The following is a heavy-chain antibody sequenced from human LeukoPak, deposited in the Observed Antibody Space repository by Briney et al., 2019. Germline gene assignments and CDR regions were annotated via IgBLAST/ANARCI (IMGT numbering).Heavy chain of an antibody. CDR3: AKEGDGRYCSSTSCSKDY. D-gene: IGHD2-2*01. J-gene: IGHJ4*02. CDR1: GFTFSSYA. Sequence: GGSLRLSCAASGFTFSSYAMSWVRQAPGKGLEWVSAISGSGGSTYYADSVKGQFTISRDNSKNTLYLQMNSLRAEDTAVYYCAKEGDGRYCSSTSCSKDYWGQGTLVTVSS. V-gene: IGHV3-23*01. CDR2: ISGSGGST.